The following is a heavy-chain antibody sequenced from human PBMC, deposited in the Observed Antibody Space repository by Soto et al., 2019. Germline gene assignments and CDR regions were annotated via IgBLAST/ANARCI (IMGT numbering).Heavy chain of an antibody. CDR1: GFTFSNYI. CDR3: ARDGGDPAGDEIDY. D-gene: IGHD3-16*01. CDR2: ISSSANYR. Sequence: GGSLRLSCAASGFTFSNYIMNWVHQAPGKGLEWVSSISSSANYRYYADSVKGRFTISRDNAKNSLYLQMNSLRVEDTAVYYCARDGGDPAGDEIDYWGQGTLVTVSS. V-gene: IGHV3-21*01. J-gene: IGHJ4*02.